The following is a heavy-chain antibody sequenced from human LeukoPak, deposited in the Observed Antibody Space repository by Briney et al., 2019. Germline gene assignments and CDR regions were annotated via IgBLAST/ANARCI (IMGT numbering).Heavy chain of an antibody. CDR1: GFTFNNYG. D-gene: IGHD1-26*01. V-gene: IGHV3-30*02. J-gene: IGHJ4*02. CDR3: AKDIGREVGATYYFDY. Sequence: GGSLRLSCAASGFTFNNYGMHWVRQAPGKGLEWLTFMPYDGRSKYYADSVKGRFTISRDNSDNILYLQMNSLRPDDTAMYYCAKDIGREVGATYYFDYWGQGTLVTVSS. CDR2: MPYDGRSK.